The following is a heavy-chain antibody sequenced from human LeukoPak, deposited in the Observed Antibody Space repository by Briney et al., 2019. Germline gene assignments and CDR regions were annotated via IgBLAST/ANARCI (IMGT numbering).Heavy chain of an antibody. CDR1: GGSISSSSYY. J-gene: IGHJ5*02. Sequence: SETLSLTCTVSGGSISSSSYYWGWIRQPPGKGLEWIGSIYYSGSTYYNPSLKSRVTISVDTSKNQFSLKLSSVTAADTAVYYCVRDEGYCSGGSCSMLWFDPWGQGTLVTVSS. CDR2: IYYSGST. V-gene: IGHV4-39*07. D-gene: IGHD2-15*01. CDR3: VRDEGYCSGGSCSMLWFDP.